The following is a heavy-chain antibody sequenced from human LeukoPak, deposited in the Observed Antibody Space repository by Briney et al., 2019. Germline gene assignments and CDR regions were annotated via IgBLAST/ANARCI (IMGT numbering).Heavy chain of an antibody. CDR1: GGSFSGYY. D-gene: IGHD3-3*01. Sequence: SETLSLTCAVYGGSFSGYYWSWLRQPPGKGREWSGEINYSGSTNYNPSLKSRVTITVDTSKNQFSLKLSSVTAADMAVYYCARVFGIVRGTWFDPWGQGTLVIVSS. J-gene: IGHJ5*02. CDR3: ARVFGIVRGTWFDP. V-gene: IGHV4-34*01. CDR2: INYSGST.